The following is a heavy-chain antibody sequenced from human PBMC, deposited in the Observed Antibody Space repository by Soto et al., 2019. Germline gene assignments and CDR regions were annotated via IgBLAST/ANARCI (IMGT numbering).Heavy chain of an antibody. J-gene: IGHJ6*02. CDR3: AKELQADRDYYYYYYGMDV. CDR2: ISYDGHNK. Sequence: QVQLVESGGGVVQPGGSLRLSCTASGFTFTTFGIHWVRQAPGKGLEWVALISYDGHNKYYSDSVKGRFTISRDKYKNTLPLQMTSRRAKDTALYYWAKELQADRDYYYYYYGMDVWGQGTTVSVSS. D-gene: IGHD4-17*01. V-gene: IGHV3-30*18. CDR1: GFTFTTFG.